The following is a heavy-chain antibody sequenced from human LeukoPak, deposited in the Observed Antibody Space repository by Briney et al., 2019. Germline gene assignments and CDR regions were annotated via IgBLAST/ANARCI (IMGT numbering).Heavy chain of an antibody. CDR1: GFTFSSYA. V-gene: IGHV3-23*01. D-gene: IGHD4-11*01. CDR3: ARHQRSTPYTDY. J-gene: IGHJ4*02. CDR2: ISGSGGST. Sequence: GGSLRLSCAASGFTFSSYAMSWVRQAPGKGLEWVSAISGSGGSTYYADSVKGRFTISRDNSKNMLYLQMNSLRAEDTATYFCARHQRSTPYTDYWGQGTLVTVSS.